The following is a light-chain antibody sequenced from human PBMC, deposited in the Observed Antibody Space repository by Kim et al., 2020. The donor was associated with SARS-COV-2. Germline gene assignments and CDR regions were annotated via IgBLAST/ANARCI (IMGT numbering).Light chain of an antibody. V-gene: IGLV3-1*01. Sequence: SYELTQPPSVSVSPGQTATIPCSGDKLGDKFTCWYQQRPGQSPVLVIYQDSRRPSGIPERFSGSNSGDTATLTISGTQALDEADYYCQTWDNNIGVFGSGTKVTVL. CDR1: KLGDKF. CDR2: QDS. J-gene: IGLJ1*01. CDR3: QTWDNNIGV.